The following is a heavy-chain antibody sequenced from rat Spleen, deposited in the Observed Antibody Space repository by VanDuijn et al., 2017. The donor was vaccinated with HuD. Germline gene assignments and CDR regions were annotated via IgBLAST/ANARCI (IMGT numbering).Heavy chain of an antibody. CDR2: ISTGGGNT. J-gene: IGHJ4*01. CDR3: ARHYGGYSEYVMDA. CDR1: GFVFSDHY. D-gene: IGHD1-11*01. V-gene: IGHV5-25*01. Sequence: EVQLVESDGGLVQPGRSLKLSCAASGFVFSDHYVTWVRQAPTKGLEWVASISTGGGNTYYRDSVKGRFTISRDNAKSTLYLQMDSLRSEDTATYYCARHYGGYSEYVMDAWGQGASVTVSS.